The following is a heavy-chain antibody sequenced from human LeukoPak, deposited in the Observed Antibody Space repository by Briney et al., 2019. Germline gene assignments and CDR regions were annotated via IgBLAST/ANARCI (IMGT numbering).Heavy chain of an antibody. CDR2: IYFTGNYI. CDR3: AREFNTVGNFDY. V-gene: IGHV3-21*01. Sequence: GGSLRLSCAASGFTLNSYLMRWVRQAPGKGLEWVSSIYFTGNYISYADSVKGRFTISRDNAKNSLYLQMNSLRAEDTAVYYCAREFNTVGNFDYWGQGTLVTVSS. J-gene: IGHJ4*02. CDR1: GFTLNSYL. D-gene: IGHD3-10*01.